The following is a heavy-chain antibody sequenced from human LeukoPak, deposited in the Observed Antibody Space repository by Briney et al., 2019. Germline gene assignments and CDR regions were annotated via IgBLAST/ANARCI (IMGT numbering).Heavy chain of an antibody. CDR2: INPSGGST. Sequence: ASVKVSCKASGYTFTAYPLNWVRQAPGQGLEWMGIINPSGGSTSYAQKFQGRVTMTRDTSTSTVYMGLSSLRSEDTAVYYCARVRFSRYSSSDVLNWFDPWGQGTLVTVSS. CDR1: GYTFTAYP. V-gene: IGHV1-46*01. J-gene: IGHJ5*02. D-gene: IGHD6-6*01. CDR3: ARVRFSRYSSSDVLNWFDP.